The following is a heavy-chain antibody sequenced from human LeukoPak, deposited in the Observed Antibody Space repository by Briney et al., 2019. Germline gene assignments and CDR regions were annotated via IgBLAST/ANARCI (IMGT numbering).Heavy chain of an antibody. CDR2: ISASGDRT. Sequence: ASVKVSCKASGHTFTNYYMHWVRQAPGQGLEWMGMISASGDRTTYAQRFQGRVTMTRDTSTSTLYMDLSSLRSDDTAVFYCARGDGYNWFAYWGQGTLVTVSS. V-gene: IGHV1-46*01. J-gene: IGHJ5*01. D-gene: IGHD5-24*01. CDR1: GHTFTNYY. CDR3: ARGDGYNWFAY.